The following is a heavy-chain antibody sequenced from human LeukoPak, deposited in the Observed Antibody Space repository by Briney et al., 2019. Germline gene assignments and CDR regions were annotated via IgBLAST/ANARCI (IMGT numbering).Heavy chain of an antibody. CDR3: AKVSGYSYGPFDY. CDR2: ISGSGGST. CDR1: GFTFSSYA. Sequence: GGSLRLSCAASGFTFSSYAMSWVRRAPGKGLEWVSAISGSGGSTYYADSVKGRFTISRDNSKNTLYLQMNSLRAEDTAVYYCAKVSGYSYGPFDYWGQGTLVTVSS. V-gene: IGHV3-23*01. J-gene: IGHJ4*02. D-gene: IGHD5-18*01.